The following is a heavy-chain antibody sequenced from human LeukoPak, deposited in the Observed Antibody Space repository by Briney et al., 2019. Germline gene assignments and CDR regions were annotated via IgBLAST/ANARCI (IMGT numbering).Heavy chain of an antibody. Sequence: GGSLRLSCAASGFTVSSNYMSWVRQAPGKGLDWVSVIYSGGSTYYADSLKGRFTISRDNSKNTLYLQMNSLRAEDTAVYYCARGHDSSGYYYDWFDPWGQGTLVTVSS. J-gene: IGHJ5*02. D-gene: IGHD3-22*01. CDR3: ARGHDSSGYYYDWFDP. CDR2: IYSGGST. CDR1: GFTVSSNY. V-gene: IGHV3-53*01.